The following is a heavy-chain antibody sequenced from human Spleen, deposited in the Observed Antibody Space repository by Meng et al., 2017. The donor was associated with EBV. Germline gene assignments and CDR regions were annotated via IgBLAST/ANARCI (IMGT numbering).Heavy chain of an antibody. CDR1: GGSIPLSNSY. J-gene: IGHJ4*02. CDR2: IYKSGAT. D-gene: IGHD4-17*01. Sequence: QVEVTESGPGLVKPSETLHLTCTVSGGSIPLSNSYWAWIRQPPGKGLEWLGRIYKSGATYHNPSLKSRVTISVDTLKNQFFLKLNSVTAADTAVYYCARLGDYGEYFFDYWGLGTLVTVSS. V-gene: IGHV4-39*01. CDR3: ARLGDYGEYFFDY.